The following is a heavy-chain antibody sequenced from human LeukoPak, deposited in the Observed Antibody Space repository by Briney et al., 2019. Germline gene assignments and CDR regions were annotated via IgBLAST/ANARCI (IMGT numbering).Heavy chain of an antibody. CDR2: ISSSSSTI. D-gene: IGHD6-6*01. J-gene: IGHJ6*03. CDR3: AFVPRAYYYYMDV. V-gene: IGHV3-48*01. CDR1: GFTFSSYS. Sequence: GGSLRLSCAASGFTFSSYSMNWVRQAPGKGLEWVSYISSSSSTIYYADSVKGRFTISRDNAKNSLYLQMNSLRAEDTAIYYCAFVPRAYYYYMDVWGKGTTVTVSS.